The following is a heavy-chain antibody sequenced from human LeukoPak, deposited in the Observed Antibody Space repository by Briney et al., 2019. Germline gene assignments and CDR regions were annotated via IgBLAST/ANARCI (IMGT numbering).Heavy chain of an antibody. D-gene: IGHD3-22*01. CDR1: GYTFTSHF. CDR2: INPRGGST. CDR3: ARVEVEYYDSSGYYTY. V-gene: IGHV1-46*01. Sequence: ASVKVSCKASGYTFTSHFMHWVRQAPGQGLEWMGIINPRGGSTSYTQKFQGRVTMTRDTSISTAYMELSRLRSDDTAVYYCARVEVEYYDSSGYYTYWGQGTLVTVSS. J-gene: IGHJ4*02.